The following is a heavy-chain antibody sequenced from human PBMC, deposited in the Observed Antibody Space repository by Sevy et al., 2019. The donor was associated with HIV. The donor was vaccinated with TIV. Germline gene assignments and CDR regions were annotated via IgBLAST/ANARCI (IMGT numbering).Heavy chain of an antibody. CDR3: ATTKDYYESSGYPFDY. J-gene: IGHJ4*02. CDR1: GYTLTQLS. D-gene: IGHD3-22*01. CDR2: FDPEDGET. V-gene: IGHV1-24*01. Sequence: ASVKVSCKVSGYTLTQLSMNWVRQAPGKGREWMGSFDPEDGETIYAQKFQGRVTMTEDRSTDTAYMDQRSLRSEDTAVYYCATTKDYYESSGYPFDYWGQGTLVTVSS.